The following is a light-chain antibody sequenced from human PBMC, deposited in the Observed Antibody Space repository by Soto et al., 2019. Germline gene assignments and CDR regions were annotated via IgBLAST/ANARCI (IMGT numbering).Light chain of an antibody. CDR2: EVS. CDR1: SSDVGGYNY. CDR3: SSYAGSNNSV. J-gene: IGLJ2*01. Sequence: QSALTQPPSASGSPGQSVTISCTGTSSDVGGYNYVSWYQQHPGKAPKLMIYEVSKRPSGVPDRFSGSKSGNTASLTVSGLQAEDVADYYCSSYAGSNNSVFGGGTKLTVL. V-gene: IGLV2-8*01.